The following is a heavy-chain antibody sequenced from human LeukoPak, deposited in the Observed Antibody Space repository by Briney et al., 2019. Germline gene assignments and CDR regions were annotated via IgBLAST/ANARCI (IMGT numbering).Heavy chain of an antibody. V-gene: IGHV4-61*01. D-gene: IGHD5-12*01. J-gene: IGHJ3*01. CDR3: TRAGPREYSGCDL. Sequence: SETPSLTCPVSGGSVSSGRYYWSWVRQPPGKGHEWIGYIYYSGSTMYNPSLKSRVTISVDTSKNRFSLKLNSVTAADTAVYYRTRAGPREYSGCDLWGQGTMVTVSS. CDR2: IYYSGST. CDR1: GGSVSSGRYY.